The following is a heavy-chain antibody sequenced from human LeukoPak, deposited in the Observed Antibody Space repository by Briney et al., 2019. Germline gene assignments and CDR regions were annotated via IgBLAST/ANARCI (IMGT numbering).Heavy chain of an antibody. CDR2: IYISGST. D-gene: IGHD3-22*01. Sequence: SETLSLTCTVSGYSISSGYYWVWIRQPAGKGLEWIGRIYISGSTNYNPSLKSRVTMSVDTSKNQFSLKLSSVTAADTAVYYCASSSTPLGHDSSLDYWGQGTLATVSS. J-gene: IGHJ4*02. V-gene: IGHV4-4*07. CDR3: ASSSTPLGHDSSLDY. CDR1: GYSISSGYY.